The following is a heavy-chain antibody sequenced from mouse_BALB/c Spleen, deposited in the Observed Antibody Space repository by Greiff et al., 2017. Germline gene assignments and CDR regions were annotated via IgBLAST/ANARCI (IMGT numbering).Heavy chain of an antibody. V-gene: IGHV1-7*01. CDR3: AKMMIPFYFDY. Sequence: VQLQQSGAELAKPGASVKMSCKASGYTFTSYWMHWVKQRPGQGLEWIGYINPSTGYTEYNQKFKDKATLTADKSSSTAYMQLSSLTSEDSAVYYCAKMMIPFYFDYWGQGTTLTVSS. D-gene: IGHD2-3*01. CDR2: INPSTGYT. J-gene: IGHJ2*01. CDR1: GYTFTSYW.